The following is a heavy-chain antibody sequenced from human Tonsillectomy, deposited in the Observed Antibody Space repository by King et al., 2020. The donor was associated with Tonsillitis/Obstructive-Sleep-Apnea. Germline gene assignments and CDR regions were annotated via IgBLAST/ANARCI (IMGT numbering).Heavy chain of an antibody. CDR1: GGSISSYY. V-gene: IGHV4-59*01. J-gene: IGHJ6*03. D-gene: IGHD6-13*01. CDR2: IYYSGST. CDR3: ARVWQGIAAQWAYYMDV. Sequence: VQLQESGPGLVKPSETLSLTCTVSGGSISSYYWSWIRQPPGKGLEWIGYIYYSGSTNYNPSLKSRVTISVDTSKNQFSLKLSSVTAADTAVYYCARVWQGIAAQWAYYMDVWGKGTTVTVSS.